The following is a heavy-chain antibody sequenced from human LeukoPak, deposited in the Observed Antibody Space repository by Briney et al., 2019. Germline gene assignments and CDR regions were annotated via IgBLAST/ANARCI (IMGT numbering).Heavy chain of an antibody. D-gene: IGHD1-14*01. Sequence: GRSLRLSCVTSGFTLSSYSMNWVRQAPGKGLEWVSSISTSSSYIHYADSVKGRFTISRDNAKNSLYLQMNSLRAEDTAVYYCARGTLNIPGEHGAFDYWGQGTLVTVSS. CDR3: ARGTLNIPGEHGAFDY. V-gene: IGHV3-21*01. J-gene: IGHJ4*02. CDR2: ISTSSSYI. CDR1: GFTLSSYS.